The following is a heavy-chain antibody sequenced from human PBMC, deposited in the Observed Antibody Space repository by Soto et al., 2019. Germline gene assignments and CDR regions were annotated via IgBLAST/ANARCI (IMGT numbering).Heavy chain of an antibody. J-gene: IGHJ6*02. V-gene: IGHV5-51*01. CDR2: NYPGESDT. D-gene: IGHD6-19*01. Sequence: PGASLKISCKASGYSFPNYWLICVRQKPWKGLDWMVTNYPGESDTKYSPSFEGQVTISGDKAISTAYLQRSSLKASDTAMYYYPRQLTYGSGYYNYGLDVLGQGTTVNVSS. CDR3: PRQLTYGSGYYNYGLDV. CDR1: GYSFPNYW.